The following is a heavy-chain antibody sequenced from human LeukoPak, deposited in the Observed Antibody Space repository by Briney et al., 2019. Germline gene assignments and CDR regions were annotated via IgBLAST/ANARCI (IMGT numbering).Heavy chain of an antibody. V-gene: IGHV3-48*02. CDR1: GFTFSSYS. J-gene: IGHJ4*02. Sequence: PGGSLRLSCAASGFTFSSYSMNWVRQAPGKGLEWVSFISARSTAIYYADSVKGRFTISRDIAKNSLCLQMNTLRDEDTAVYYCVRGGRYCTDGVCVNAPSDYWGQGTLVSVSS. CDR2: ISARSTAI. CDR3: VRGGRYCTDGVCVNAPSDY. D-gene: IGHD2-8*01.